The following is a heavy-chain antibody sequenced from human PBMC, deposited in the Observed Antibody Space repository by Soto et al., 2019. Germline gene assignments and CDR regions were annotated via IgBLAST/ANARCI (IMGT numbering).Heavy chain of an antibody. Sequence: SETLSLTCTVSGGSISSGDYYWSWIRQPPGKGLEWIGYIYYSGSTYYNPSLKSRVTISVDTSKNQFSLKLSSVTAADTAVYYCARGAENMIVVGSAFDIWGQGTRVTVSS. J-gene: IGHJ3*02. CDR2: IYYSGST. CDR3: ARGAENMIVVGSAFDI. D-gene: IGHD3-22*01. V-gene: IGHV4-30-4*01. CDR1: GGSISSGDYY.